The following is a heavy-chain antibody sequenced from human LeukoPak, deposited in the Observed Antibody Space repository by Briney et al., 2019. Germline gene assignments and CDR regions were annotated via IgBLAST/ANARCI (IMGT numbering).Heavy chain of an antibody. Sequence: SETLSLTCTVSGGSISSYYWSWIRQPAGKGLGWIGRIYTSGSTNYNPSLTSRVTMSVDTSKNQFSLKLSSVTAADTAVYYCAAMRMQSYYYYYYMDVWGKGTTVTISS. CDR3: AAMRMQSYYYYYYMDV. V-gene: IGHV4-4*07. CDR2: IYTSGST. J-gene: IGHJ6*03. D-gene: IGHD2-2*01. CDR1: GGSISSYY.